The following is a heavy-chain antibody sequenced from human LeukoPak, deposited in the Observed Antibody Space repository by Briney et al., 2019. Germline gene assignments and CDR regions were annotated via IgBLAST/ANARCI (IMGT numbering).Heavy chain of an antibody. CDR2: IYYSGST. D-gene: IGHD6-19*01. J-gene: IGHJ4*02. Sequence: SETLSLTCAVSGGSISSYYWSWIRQPPGKGLEWIGYIYYSGSTNYNPSLKSRVTISVDTSKNQFSLKLSSVTAADTAVYYCARVDGYSSGWHRLDYWGQGTLVTVSS. CDR3: ARVDGYSSGWHRLDY. CDR1: GGSISSYY. V-gene: IGHV4-59*01.